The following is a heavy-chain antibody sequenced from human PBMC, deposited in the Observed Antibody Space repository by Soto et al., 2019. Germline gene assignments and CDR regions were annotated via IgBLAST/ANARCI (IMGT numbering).Heavy chain of an antibody. D-gene: IGHD5-18*01. CDR3: ASKAYLPGMVSL. Sequence: EVQLLESGGGLVQPGGSMRLSCAASGFTFSSYAMSWVRQAPGKGLEWVSAISGSGGSTYYADSVKGRFTISRDNSKNTLYLQMNSLRAEDTAVYYCASKAYLPGMVSLGGQGTLVTVSS. CDR2: ISGSGGST. CDR1: GFTFSSYA. V-gene: IGHV3-23*01. J-gene: IGHJ4*02.